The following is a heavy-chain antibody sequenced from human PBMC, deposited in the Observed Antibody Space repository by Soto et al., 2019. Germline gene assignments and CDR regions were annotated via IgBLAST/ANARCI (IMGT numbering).Heavy chain of an antibody. D-gene: IGHD2-15*01. J-gene: IGHJ3*02. CDR2: IYYSGST. V-gene: IGHV4-31*03. CDR1: GGSISSGGYY. Sequence: TCTVSGGSISSGGYYWSWIRQHPGKGLEWIGYIYYSGSTYYNPSLKSRVTISVDTSKNQFSLKLSSVTAADTAVYYCARYCSGGSCYRDAFDIWGQGTMVTVSS. CDR3: ARYCSGGSCYRDAFDI.